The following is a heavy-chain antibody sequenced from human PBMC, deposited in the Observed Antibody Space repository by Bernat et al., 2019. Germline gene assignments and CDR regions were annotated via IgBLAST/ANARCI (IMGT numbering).Heavy chain of an antibody. CDR1: GFTFSSYS. D-gene: IGHD2-15*01. Sequence: EVQLVESGGGLVKPGGSLRLSCAASGFTFSSYSMNWVRQAPGKGLEWVSSISSSSSYIYYADSVKGRFTISRDNANNSLYLQMNSLRAEDTAVYYFARDRDIVVVVAATPPYGMDVWGQGTTVTVSS. CDR3: ARDRDIVVVVAATPPYGMDV. J-gene: IGHJ6*02. CDR2: ISSSSSYI. V-gene: IGHV3-21*01.